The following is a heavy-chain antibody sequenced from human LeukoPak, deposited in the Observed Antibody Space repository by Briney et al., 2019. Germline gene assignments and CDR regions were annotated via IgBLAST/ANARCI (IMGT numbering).Heavy chain of an antibody. D-gene: IGHD7-27*01. CDR3: ARDAAPGVANPVLLDY. J-gene: IGHJ4*02. CDR2: MSTSGNVI. V-gene: IGHV3-48*03. Sequence: GGTLRLSCAASGFAVSSYEMNWIRQAPGKGLEWVAYMSTSGNVIYYADSVKGRFTISRDNARNSLYLQMNSLRAEDTAIYYCARDAAPGVANPVLLDYWGQGTLVTVSS. CDR1: GFAVSSYE.